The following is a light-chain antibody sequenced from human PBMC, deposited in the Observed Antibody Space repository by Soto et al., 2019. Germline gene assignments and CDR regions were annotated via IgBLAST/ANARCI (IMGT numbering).Light chain of an antibody. CDR1: SSDVGGYNY. V-gene: IGLV2-8*01. J-gene: IGLJ2*01. CDR3: TSYAGSNNVV. Sequence: QSALTQPPSASGSPGQSVTISCTATSSDVGGYNYVSWYQQHPGTAPKLMIYEVSTRPSGGPDRFSGSKSGNTAALTVSGLEADEDADYYCTSYAGSNNVVFGGGTKLTVL. CDR2: EVS.